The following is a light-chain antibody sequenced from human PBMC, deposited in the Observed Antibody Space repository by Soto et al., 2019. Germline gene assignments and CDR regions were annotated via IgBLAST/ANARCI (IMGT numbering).Light chain of an antibody. J-gene: IGLJ3*02. Sequence: QSALTQPASVSGSPGQSLTISYTGSSTDVGNSKFVSWYQLHPGQAPKLMIYEGTKRPSGTSNRFSGSYSGNTASLTISGLQTEDEADYYCCSHAGTYTLVFGGGTKVTVL. CDR3: CSHAGTYTLV. CDR2: EGT. CDR1: STDVGNSKF. V-gene: IGLV2-23*01.